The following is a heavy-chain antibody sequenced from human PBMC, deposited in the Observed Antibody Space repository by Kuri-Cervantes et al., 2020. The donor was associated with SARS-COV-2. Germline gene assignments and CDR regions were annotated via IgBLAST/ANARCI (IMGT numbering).Heavy chain of an antibody. CDR1: GGSISSSSYY. J-gene: IGHJ4*02. V-gene: IGHV4-39*01. CDR2: TYYSGST. Sequence: LRLSCTVSGGSISSSSYYWGWIRQPPGKGLEWIGSTYYSGSTYYNPSLKSRFTISVDTSKNQFSLKLSSVTAADTAVYYCASYVVVPSAPLDYWGQGTLVTVSS. D-gene: IGHD2-2*01. CDR3: ASYVVVPSAPLDY.